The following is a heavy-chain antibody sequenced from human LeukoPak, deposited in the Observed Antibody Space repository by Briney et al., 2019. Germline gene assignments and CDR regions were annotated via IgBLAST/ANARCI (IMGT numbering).Heavy chain of an antibody. CDR2: ISAYNGNT. J-gene: IGHJ4*02. V-gene: IGHV1-18*01. D-gene: IGHD6-6*01. CDR1: GYTFTSYG. CDR3: ARASGSSSSLPLGY. Sequence: GASVKVSCKASGYTFTSYGISWVRQAPGQGLEWMGWISAYNGNTSYAQKFQGRVTMTRDTSTSTVYMELSSLRSEDTAVYYCARASGSSSSLPLGYWGQGTLVTVSS.